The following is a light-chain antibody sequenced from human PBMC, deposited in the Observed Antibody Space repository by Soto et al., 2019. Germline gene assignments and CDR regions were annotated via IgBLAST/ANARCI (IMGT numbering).Light chain of an antibody. CDR1: SSDVGAYDF. CDR2: EVS. CDR3: SSHTPSNTRA. Sequence: QCARTQAASVSGAAGGGIGISCTGTSSDVGAYDFVSWYQQHPDKAPNLLIYEVSNRPSGVSDRFSGSKSVNTATLTISGLQAEHEADYYCSSHTPSNTRAFGTGTKFTVL. J-gene: IGLJ1*01. V-gene: IGLV2-14*03.